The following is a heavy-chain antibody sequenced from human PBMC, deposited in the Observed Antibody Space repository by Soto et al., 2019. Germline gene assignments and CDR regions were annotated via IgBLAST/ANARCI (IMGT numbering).Heavy chain of an antibody. J-gene: IGHJ4*02. D-gene: IGHD1-1*01. CDR1: GYAFTTYG. V-gene: IGHV1-18*01. CDR2: ISAHNGNT. CDR3: ARARYGDY. Sequence: QVHLVQSGAEVKKPGASVKVSCKGSGYAFTTYGITWVRQAPGQGLEWMGWISAHNGNTNYAQKLQGRVTVTRDTSTSTADMELRSLRSDDTAVYYCARARYGDYWGQGALVTVSS.